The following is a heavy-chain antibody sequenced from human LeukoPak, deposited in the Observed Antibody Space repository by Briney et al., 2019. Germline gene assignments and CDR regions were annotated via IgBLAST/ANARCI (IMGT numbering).Heavy chain of an antibody. Sequence: GRSLRLSCAASGFTFSTYAMHWVRQAPGKGLEWVAVISYDVSKTYYADSVKGRFTISRDNSKNTLYLQMNSLRAEDTAVYYCVRDLYRIVVVPHYFDYWGQGTLVTVSS. CDR1: GFTFSTYA. J-gene: IGHJ4*02. CDR2: ISYDVSKT. CDR3: VRDLYRIVVVPHYFDY. V-gene: IGHV3-30*04. D-gene: IGHD3-22*01.